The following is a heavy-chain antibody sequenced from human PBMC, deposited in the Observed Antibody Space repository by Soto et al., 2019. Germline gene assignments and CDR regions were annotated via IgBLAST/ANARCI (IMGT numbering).Heavy chain of an antibody. D-gene: IGHD2-15*01. CDR1: GGSISSSSYY. V-gene: IGHV4-39*01. CDR2: IYYSGST. CDR3: ARQDIVVVVAATFHATSFDY. J-gene: IGHJ4*02. Sequence: SETLSLTCTVSGGSISSSSYYWGWIRQPPGKGLEWIGSIYYSGSTYYNPSLKSRVTISVDTSKNQFSLKLSSVTAADTAVYYCARQDIVVVVAATFHATSFDYWGQGTLVTVSS.